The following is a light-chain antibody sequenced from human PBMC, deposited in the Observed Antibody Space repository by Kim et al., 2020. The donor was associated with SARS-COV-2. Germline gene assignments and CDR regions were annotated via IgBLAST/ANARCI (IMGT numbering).Light chain of an antibody. Sequence: EIVLTQSPATLSLSPGERATLSCRASQSVGTSLVWYQQKVGQAPRLLIYDASKRATDIPAKFSGSGSGTDFTLTISSLESEDFAVYYCQQRSDWPTTFGGGTKVE. CDR2: DAS. CDR3: QQRSDWPTT. CDR1: QSVGTS. J-gene: IGKJ4*01. V-gene: IGKV3-11*01.